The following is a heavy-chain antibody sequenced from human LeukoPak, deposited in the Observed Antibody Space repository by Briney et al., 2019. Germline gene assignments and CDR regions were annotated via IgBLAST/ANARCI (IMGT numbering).Heavy chain of an antibody. CDR1: GGSISSYY. D-gene: IGHD2-2*01. J-gene: IGHJ6*03. V-gene: IGHV4-59*12. CDR2: IYYSGST. Sequence: PSETLSLTCTVSGGSISSYYWSWIRQPPGKGLEWIGYIYYSGSTNYNPSLKSRVTMSVDTSKNQFSLKLSSVTAADTAVYYCARVQRVPAAPSYYYYMDVWGKGTTVTVSS. CDR3: ARVQRVPAAPSYYYYMDV.